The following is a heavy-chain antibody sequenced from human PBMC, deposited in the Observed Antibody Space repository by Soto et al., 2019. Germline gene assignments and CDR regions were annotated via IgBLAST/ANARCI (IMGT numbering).Heavy chain of an antibody. J-gene: IGHJ6*02. D-gene: IGHD6-19*01. V-gene: IGHV3-13*01. CDR3: ASSHTQWHYGMDV. CDR2: IGTGGDT. Sequence: GGSLRLSCAASGFTFSNYDMLWVRQAPGKGLEWVSIIGTGGDTYYPGSVKGRFTISRENAKNSFYLQMNSLRAEDTAVYYCASSHTQWHYGMDVWGQGTTVTVSS. CDR1: GFTFSNYD.